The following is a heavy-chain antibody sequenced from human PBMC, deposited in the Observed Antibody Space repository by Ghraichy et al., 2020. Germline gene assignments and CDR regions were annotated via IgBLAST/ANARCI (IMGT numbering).Heavy chain of an antibody. CDR1: GGSFSGYY. V-gene: IGHV4-34*01. D-gene: IGHD6-13*01. CDR3: ARSSSSWYNWFDP. J-gene: IGHJ5*02. Sequence: SETLSLTCAVYGGSFSGYYWSWIRQPPGKGLEWIGEINHSGSTNYNPSLKSRVTISVDTSKNQFSLKLSSVTAADTAVYYCARSSSSWYNWFDPWGQGTLVTVSS. CDR2: INHSGST.